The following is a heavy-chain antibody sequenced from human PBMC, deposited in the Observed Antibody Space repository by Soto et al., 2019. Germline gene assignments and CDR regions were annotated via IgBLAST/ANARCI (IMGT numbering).Heavy chain of an antibody. V-gene: IGHV4-34*01. CDR1: GGSFSGYY. Sequence: QVQLQQWGAGLLKPSETLSLTCAVYGGSFSGYYWSWIRQPPGKGLEWIGEINHSGSTNYNPSLKSRVTXXVXTXXNQFSLKLSSVTAADTAVYYCARDRTSYYYYGMDVWGQGTTVTVSS. J-gene: IGHJ6*02. CDR2: INHSGST. CDR3: ARDRTSYYYYGMDV. D-gene: IGHD2-2*01.